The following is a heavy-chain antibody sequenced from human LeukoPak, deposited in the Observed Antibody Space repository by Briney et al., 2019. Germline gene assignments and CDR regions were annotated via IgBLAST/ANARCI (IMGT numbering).Heavy chain of an antibody. V-gene: IGHV5-51*01. CDR1: GYIFTNSW. J-gene: IGHJ4*02. D-gene: IGHD3-3*01. CDR2: IFHYDSDA. Sequence: GAYLKISCKGSGYIFTNSWIGWVRQLPGKGLEWRGIIFHYDSDAKYSPSFKGQVTMSVDKSTSNAYLQWSSLKASDTAIYFCARDSGGDFWSTPSDYCGQGTVVTVPS. CDR3: ARDSGGDFWSTPSDY.